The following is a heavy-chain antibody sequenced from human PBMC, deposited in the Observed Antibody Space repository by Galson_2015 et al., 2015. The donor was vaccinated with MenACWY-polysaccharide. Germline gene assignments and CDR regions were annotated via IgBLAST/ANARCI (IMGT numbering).Heavy chain of an antibody. D-gene: IGHD2-2*01. Sequence: SLSLSCAASGFTFSTYSMNWVRQAPGKGLEWVSYINSGSSTIYYADSVKGRFTISRDNAKNSLYLQMNSLRDEDTAVYYCARVRIYCSSTSCPPNYYYYMDVWGKGTTVTVSS. CDR1: GFTFSTYS. CDR2: INSGSSTI. CDR3: ARVRIYCSSTSCPPNYYYYMDV. J-gene: IGHJ6*03. V-gene: IGHV3-48*02.